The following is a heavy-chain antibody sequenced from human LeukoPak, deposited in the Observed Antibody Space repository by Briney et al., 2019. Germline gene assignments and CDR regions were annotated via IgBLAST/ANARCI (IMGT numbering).Heavy chain of an antibody. V-gene: IGHV1-69*06. J-gene: IGHJ6*03. CDR2: IIPIFGTA. CDR3: ATKIPGYCTNGVCYSVRGYYYYYYYMDV. Sequence: SVKVSCKASGGTFSSYAISWVRQAPGQGLEWMGGIIPIFGTANYAQKFQGRVTITADKSTSTAYMELSSLRSEDTAVYYCATKIPGYCTNGVCYSVRGYYYYYYYMDVWGKGTTVTVSS. CDR1: GGTFSSYA. D-gene: IGHD2-8*01.